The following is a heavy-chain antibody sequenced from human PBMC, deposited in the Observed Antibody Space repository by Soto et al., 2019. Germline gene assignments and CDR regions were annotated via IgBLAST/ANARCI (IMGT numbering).Heavy chain of an antibody. CDR3: ARVGPLGIERWYFDL. V-gene: IGHV4-61*01. Sequence: QVRLQESGPGLVKPSETLSLTCTVSGGSVSSGSYYWSWNRQPPGKGLEWLGYIYYSGSTNYNPSVESRVAIAVATSKHQFSLELSAVTAGDTAVYYWARVGPLGIERWYFDLGGRGTLVTVSS. CDR2: IYYSGST. J-gene: IGHJ2*01. D-gene: IGHD3-16*01. CDR1: GGSVSSGSYY.